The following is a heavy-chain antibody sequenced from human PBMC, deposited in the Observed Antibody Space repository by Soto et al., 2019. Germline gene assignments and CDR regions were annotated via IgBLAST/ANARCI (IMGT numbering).Heavy chain of an antibody. D-gene: IGHD3-22*01. CDR3: ARTDERGYSSDHHYYYALDI. CDR2: IVPIFGTT. V-gene: IGHV1-69*01. J-gene: IGHJ6*02. Sequence: QVHLLQSGAAVKKPGSSVKVSCTASGGSFTRYSLSWVRQAPGQGLEWVGGIVPIFGTTNYAQRFQGRVKITADESTSTASMELSSLSSDDTAVYYCARTDERGYSSDHHYYYALDIWGQGTSVTVTS. CDR1: GGSFTRYS.